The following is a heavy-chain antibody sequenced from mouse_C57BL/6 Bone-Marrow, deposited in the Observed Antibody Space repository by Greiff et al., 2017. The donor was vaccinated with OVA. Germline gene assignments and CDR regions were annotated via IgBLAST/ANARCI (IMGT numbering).Heavy chain of an antibody. V-gene: IGHV1-63*01. Sequence: QVQLQQSGAELVRPGTSVKMSCKASGYTFTNYWIGWAKQRPGHGLEWIGAIYPGGGYTNYNEKFKGKATLTADKSSSTAYMQFSSLTSEDSAIYYCARGDYNYCDYWGQGTTLTVSS. J-gene: IGHJ2*01. CDR2: IYPGGGYT. CDR1: GYTFTNYW. CDR3: ARGDYNYCDY. D-gene: IGHD2-4*01.